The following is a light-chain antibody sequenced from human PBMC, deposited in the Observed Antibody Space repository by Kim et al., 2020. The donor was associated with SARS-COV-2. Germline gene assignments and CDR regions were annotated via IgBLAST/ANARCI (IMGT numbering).Light chain of an antibody. Sequence: DIQMAQSPSSLSASVGDRVTITCRASQDIKNYLAWYRQKPGKVPEVLIYAASILQSGVPSRISGSGSGTDFTLTINSLQPEDVATYYCQKYNSAPCTFGQGTTVDI. CDR1: QDIKNY. V-gene: IGKV1-27*01. CDR3: QKYNSAPCT. CDR2: AAS. J-gene: IGKJ1*01.